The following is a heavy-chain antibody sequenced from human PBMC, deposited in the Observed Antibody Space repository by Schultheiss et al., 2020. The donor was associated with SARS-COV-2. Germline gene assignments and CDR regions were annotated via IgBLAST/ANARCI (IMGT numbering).Heavy chain of an antibody. CDR3: AREIDGSGSYYNDVAFDI. V-gene: IGHV3-21*01. CDR1: GFIFNNYA. Sequence: GGSLRLSCAVSGFIFNNYAISWVRQAPGQGLEWVSGITGGGRGIYYADSVKGRFTISRDNAKNSLYLQMNSLRAEDTAVYYCAREIDGSGSYYNDVAFDIWGQGTMVTVSS. D-gene: IGHD3-10*01. CDR2: ITGGGRGI. J-gene: IGHJ3*02.